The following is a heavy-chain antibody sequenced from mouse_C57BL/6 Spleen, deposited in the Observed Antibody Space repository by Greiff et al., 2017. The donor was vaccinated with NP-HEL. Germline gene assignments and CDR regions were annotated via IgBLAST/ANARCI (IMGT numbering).Heavy chain of an antibody. CDR2: IYPRSGNT. CDR3: ASSIYDDYMFAY. V-gene: IGHV1-81*01. CDR1: GYTFTSYG. J-gene: IGHJ3*01. Sequence: VQLQQSGAELARPGASVKLSCKASGYTFTSYGISWVKQRTGQGLEWIGEIYPRSGNTYYNEKFKGKATLTADKSSSTAYMELRSLTSEDSAVYFCASSIYDDYMFAYWGQGTLVTVSA. D-gene: IGHD2-4*01.